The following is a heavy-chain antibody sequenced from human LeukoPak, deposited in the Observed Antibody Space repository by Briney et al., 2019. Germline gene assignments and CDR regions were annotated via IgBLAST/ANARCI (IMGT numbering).Heavy chain of an antibody. CDR2: IYHSGST. D-gene: IGHD6-13*01. V-gene: IGHV4-30-2*01. CDR3: ARSPIAAAGGWDWSFANGGDAFDI. Sequence: PSETLSLTCTVSGGSLSSGGYYWSWIRQPPGKGLEWIGYIYHSGSTYYNPSLKSRVTISVDRSKNQFSLKLSSVTAADTAVYYCARSPIAAAGGWDWSFANGGDAFDIWGQGTMVTVSS. J-gene: IGHJ3*02. CDR1: GGSLSSGGYY.